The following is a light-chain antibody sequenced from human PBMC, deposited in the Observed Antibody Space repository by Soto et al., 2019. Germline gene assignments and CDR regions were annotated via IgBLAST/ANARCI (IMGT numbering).Light chain of an antibody. CDR2: HDT. CDR1: KLGSKY. V-gene: IGLV3-1*01. CDR3: QAWDSNTVV. Sequence: SYELTQPPSVSVSPGQTASFTCSGDKLGSKYTSWYQQKSGLSPVTVIYHDTERPSGIPERFSGSNSGNTATLTISGTQPMDEADYYCQAWDSNTVVFGGGTQLTVL. J-gene: IGLJ2*01.